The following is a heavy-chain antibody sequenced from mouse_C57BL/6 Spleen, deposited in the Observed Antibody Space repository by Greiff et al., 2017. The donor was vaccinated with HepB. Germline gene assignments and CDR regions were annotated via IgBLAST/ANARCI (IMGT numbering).Heavy chain of an antibody. D-gene: IGHD1-1*01. Sequence: EVQLVESGGGLVKPGGSLKLSCAASGFTFSSYTMSWVRQTPEKRLEWVATISGGGGNTYYPDSVKGRFTISRDNAKNTLYLQMSSLRSEDTALYYCARPLITTGAMDYWGQGTSVTVSS. V-gene: IGHV5-9*01. J-gene: IGHJ4*01. CDR1: GFTFSSYT. CDR2: ISGGGGNT. CDR3: ARPLITTGAMDY.